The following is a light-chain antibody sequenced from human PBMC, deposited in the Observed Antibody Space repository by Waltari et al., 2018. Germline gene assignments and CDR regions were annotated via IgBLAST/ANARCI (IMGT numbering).Light chain of an antibody. CDR2: WAS. J-gene: IGKJ2*01. Sequence: DIVMTQSPDSLAVSLGERATIHCKSSQSVFYSSNNKNYLAWYQQKPGQPPKLLISWASTRESGVPDRFSGSGSGTDFTLTISSLQAEDVAVYYCQQYDSTPYTFGQGTKLEIK. CDR3: QQYDSTPYT. CDR1: QSVFYSSNNKNY. V-gene: IGKV4-1*01.